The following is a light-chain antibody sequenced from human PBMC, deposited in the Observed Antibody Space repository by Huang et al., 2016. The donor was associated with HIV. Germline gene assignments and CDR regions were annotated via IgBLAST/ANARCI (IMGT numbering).Light chain of an antibody. V-gene: IGKV2-29*02. CDR2: EVS. CDR3: MQGIHPPLT. J-gene: IGKJ4*01. Sequence: DFVLTQTPLSLSVTPGQPASISCKSGQGLLHTDGKTYLYWFLQRPGKAPQLLIAEVSRRFAGVPDRFSGSGSGTDFTLIISRVEAEDVGVYCCMQGIHPPLTGGGGTKVEIK. CDR1: QGLLHTDGKTY.